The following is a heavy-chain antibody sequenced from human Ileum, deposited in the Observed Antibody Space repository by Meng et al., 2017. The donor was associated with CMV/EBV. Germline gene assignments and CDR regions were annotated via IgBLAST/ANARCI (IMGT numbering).Heavy chain of an antibody. CDR2: ITAGGDSI. CDR3: ARENYHVSNGYYGGVDY. Sequence: GSLRLSCVVSGFTFRDYYMSWIRQAPGKGLEWVSFITAGGDSIYYADSVKGRFTISRDNAKNSLYLQMNSLRAEDTAMYYCARENYHVSNGYYGGVDYWGQGTLVTVSS. CDR1: GFTFRDYY. J-gene: IGHJ4*02. D-gene: IGHD3-22*01. V-gene: IGHV3-11*01.